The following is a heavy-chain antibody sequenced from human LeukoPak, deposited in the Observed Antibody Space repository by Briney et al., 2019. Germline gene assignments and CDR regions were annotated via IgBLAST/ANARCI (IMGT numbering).Heavy chain of an antibody. V-gene: IGHV1-18*01. D-gene: IGHD2-2*01. Sequence: ASVKVSCKASGYTFTSYGISWVRQAPGQGREWRGGISAYNGKTNYAQKLQGRVTMTTDPSTSTAYMQLRSLRSDDKPVYSCARDTHDIVVVPAAWTRRIAVAGTGFVYWGQGALVTVSS. CDR3: ARDTHDIVVVPAAWTRRIAVAGTGFVY. CDR2: ISAYNGKT. CDR1: GYTFTSYG. J-gene: IGHJ4*02.